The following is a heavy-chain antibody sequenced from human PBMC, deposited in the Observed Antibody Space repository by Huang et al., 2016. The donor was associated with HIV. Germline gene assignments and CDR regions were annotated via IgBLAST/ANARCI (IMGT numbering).Heavy chain of an antibody. CDR3: ARHMDCSSSSCLAGGHERGPFDM. Sequence: QLQLQESDPGLVKPSETLSLTCSVSGGSISSSSYYWGWIRQPPGKGLEWIGSIYYSGSTFYNPSLKRRVTISVDTSKNQFSLRLSSVTAADTSVYYCARHMDCSSSSCLAGGHERGPFDMWGQGTMVTVSS. CDR2: IYYSGST. J-gene: IGHJ3*02. CDR1: GGSISSSSYY. V-gene: IGHV4-39*01. D-gene: IGHD2-2*01.